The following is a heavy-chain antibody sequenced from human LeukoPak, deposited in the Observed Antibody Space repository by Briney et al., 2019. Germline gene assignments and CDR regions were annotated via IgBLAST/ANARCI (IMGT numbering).Heavy chain of an antibody. CDR2: FDPEDGET. D-gene: IGHD1-20*01. CDR1: GYTLTELS. CDR3: ATVSNTYNWNWFDP. Sequence: GASVKVSYKVSGYTLTELSMHWVRQAPGKGLEWMGGFDPEDGETIYAQKFQGRVTMTEDTSTDTAYMELSSLRSEDTAVYYCATVSNTYNWNWFDPWGQGTLVIVSS. V-gene: IGHV1-24*01. J-gene: IGHJ5*02.